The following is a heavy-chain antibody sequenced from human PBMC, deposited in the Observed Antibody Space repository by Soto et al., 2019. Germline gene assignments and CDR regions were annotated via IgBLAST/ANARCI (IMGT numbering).Heavy chain of an antibody. Sequence: QVQLVQSGAEVKKPGASVKVSCKASGYTFTSYYIHWVRQAPGQGLEWMGVINPSGGSTSYAQNCQGRVTMTRDTSTSTVYMELSSLRSEDTAVYYCVRESTRTRWFDPWGQGTLVTVSS. V-gene: IGHV1-46*03. D-gene: IGHD2-2*01. CDR3: VRESTRTRWFDP. CDR2: INPSGGST. CDR1: GYTFTSYY. J-gene: IGHJ5*02.